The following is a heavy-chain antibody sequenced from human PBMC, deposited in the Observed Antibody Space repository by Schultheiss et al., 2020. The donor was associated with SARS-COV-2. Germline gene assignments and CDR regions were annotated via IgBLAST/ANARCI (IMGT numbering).Heavy chain of an antibody. CDR1: GVSISSYC. J-gene: IGHJ5*02. CDR2: IHDSGIT. D-gene: IGHD2-2*01. V-gene: IGHV4-59*12. Sequence: SQTLSLTCTVSGVSISSYCWNWIRQSPGKGLEWIGFIHDSGITNYNPSLKSRVTISVDESKNQFSLKLTSVTAADTAIYYCATVAIGVPAHIREGWFDPWGQGTLVTVSS. CDR3: ATVAIGVPAHIREGWFDP.